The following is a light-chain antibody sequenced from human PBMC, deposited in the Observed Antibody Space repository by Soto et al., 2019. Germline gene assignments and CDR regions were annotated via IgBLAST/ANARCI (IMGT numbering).Light chain of an antibody. CDR2: DTS. V-gene: IGKV3D-20*02. J-gene: IGKJ5*01. CDR1: QSVTSNY. CDR3: QQRSNWPIT. Sequence: EIVLTQSPGTLSLSPGERATLSCRASQSVTSNYLAWYQQEPGQAPGLLIYDTSTRASGVPDRFSGSGSGTEFTLTISRLEPEDFAVYYCQQRSNWPITFGQGTRLEIK.